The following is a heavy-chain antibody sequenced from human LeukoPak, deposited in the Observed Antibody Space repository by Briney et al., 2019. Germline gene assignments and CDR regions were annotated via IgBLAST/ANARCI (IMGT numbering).Heavy chain of an antibody. CDR3: ARTTTLPYYYHYYMDV. CDR2: INHSGST. CDR1: GGSFSGYY. Sequence: SETLSLTCAVYGGSFSGYYWSWIRQPPGKGLEWIGEINHSGSTNYNPSLKSRVTISVDTSKNQFSLKLSSVTAADTAVYYCARTTTLPYYYHYYMDVWGKGTTVTVSS. J-gene: IGHJ6*03. V-gene: IGHV4-34*01. D-gene: IGHD1-1*01.